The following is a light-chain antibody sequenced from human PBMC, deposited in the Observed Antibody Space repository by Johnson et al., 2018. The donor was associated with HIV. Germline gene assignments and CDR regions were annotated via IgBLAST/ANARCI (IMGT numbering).Light chain of an antibody. CDR3: GTWDSSLSSYV. CDR1: SSNIGNNY. CDR2: DNN. J-gene: IGLJ1*01. V-gene: IGLV1-51*01. Sequence: QAVLTQPPSMSAAPGEKVTISCSGSSSNIGNNYVSWYQQLPGTAPKLLIYDNNKRPSGIPDRFSGSTSGTSATLGITGLQTGDEADYYCGTWDSSLSSYVFGTGTKVTVL.